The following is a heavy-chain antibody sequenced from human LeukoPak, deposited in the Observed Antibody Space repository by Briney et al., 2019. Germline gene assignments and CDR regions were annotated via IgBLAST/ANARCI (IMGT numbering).Heavy chain of an antibody. D-gene: IGHD2-2*01. CDR2: IKQDGSEK. CDR1: GFTFSSYW. V-gene: IGHV3-7*03. J-gene: IGHJ4*02. CDR3: VRAMDY. Sequence: GGSLRLSCAASGFTFSSYWMNWVRQAPGEGLEWVANIKQDGSEKYYVDSVKGRFTISRDNAKNSLFLQMNSLRVEDTAVYYCVRAMDYWGQGTLVTVSS.